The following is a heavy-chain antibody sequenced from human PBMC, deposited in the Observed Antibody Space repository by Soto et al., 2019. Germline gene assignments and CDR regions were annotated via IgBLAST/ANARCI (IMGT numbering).Heavy chain of an antibody. Sequence: PGGSLRLSCAASGFTFSSYAMHWVRQAPGKGLEWVAVISYDGSNKYYADSVKGRFTISRDNSKNTLYLQMNSLRAEDTAVYYCARDSSWQHYYYGMDVWGQGTTVTVSS. CDR1: GFTFSSYA. J-gene: IGHJ6*02. CDR3: ARDSSWQHYYYGMDV. CDR2: ISYDGSNK. V-gene: IGHV3-30-3*01. D-gene: IGHD2-15*01.